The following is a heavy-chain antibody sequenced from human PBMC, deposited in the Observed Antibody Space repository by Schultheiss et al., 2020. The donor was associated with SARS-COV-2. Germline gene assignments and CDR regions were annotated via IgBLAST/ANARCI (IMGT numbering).Heavy chain of an antibody. CDR1: GFTFSGYW. Sequence: GGSLRLSCAASGFTFSGYWMHWVRQAPGKGLEWVSAISGSGGSTYYADSVKGRFTISRDNAKNTLYLQMNSLRAEDTAVYYCTFPSPVTSAFDYWGQGTLVTVSS. V-gene: IGHV3-74*01. CDR3: TFPSPVTSAFDY. J-gene: IGHJ4*02. D-gene: IGHD4-17*01. CDR2: ISGSGGST.